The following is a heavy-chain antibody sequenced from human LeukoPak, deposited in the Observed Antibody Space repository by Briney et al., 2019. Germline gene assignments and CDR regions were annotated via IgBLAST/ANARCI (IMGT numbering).Heavy chain of an antibody. Sequence: SVKVSCKASGGTFSSYAISWVRQAPGQGIEWMGGIIPIFGTANYAQKFQGRVTITTDESTSTAYMELSSLRSEDTAVYYCARVRLVPAAIGWFDPWGQGTLVAVSS. J-gene: IGHJ5*02. CDR1: GGTFSSYA. V-gene: IGHV1-69*05. D-gene: IGHD2-2*02. CDR2: IIPIFGTA. CDR3: ARVRLVPAAIGWFDP.